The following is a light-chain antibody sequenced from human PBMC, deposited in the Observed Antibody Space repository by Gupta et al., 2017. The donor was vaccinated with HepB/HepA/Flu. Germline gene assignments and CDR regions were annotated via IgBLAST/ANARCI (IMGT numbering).Light chain of an antibody. J-gene: IGLJ2*01. Sequence: QAILTQLPAASGAPGQMVTVSCSGTSSNIGTNTVTWYQQVPGAPPKLLIFTTDQRPSGVPDRCSGSKSGTSASLAISGLLSEDEATYFCAAWDDGLSGVIFGGGTKLAVL. CDR2: TTD. CDR3: AAWDDGLSGVI. V-gene: IGLV1-44*01. CDR1: SSNIGTNT.